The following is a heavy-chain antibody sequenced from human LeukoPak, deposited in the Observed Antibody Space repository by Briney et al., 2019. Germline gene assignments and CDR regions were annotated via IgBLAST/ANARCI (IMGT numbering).Heavy chain of an antibody. CDR1: GGSISSYY. D-gene: IGHD3-16*01. CDR3: ARFIWGEGDYYYYYMDV. V-gene: IGHV4-59*01. J-gene: IGHJ6*03. Sequence: PSETLSLTCTVSGGSISSYYWSWIRQPPGKGLEWIGYIYYSGSTNYSPSLKSRVTISVDTSKNQFSLKLSSVTAADTAVYYCARFIWGEGDYYYYYMDVWGKGTTVTVSS. CDR2: IYYSGST.